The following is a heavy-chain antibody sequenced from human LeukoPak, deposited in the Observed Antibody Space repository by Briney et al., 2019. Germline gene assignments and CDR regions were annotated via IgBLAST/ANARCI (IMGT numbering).Heavy chain of an antibody. Sequence: PSETLSLTCTVSGGSISSSSYYWGWIRQPPGKGLEWIGSIYCSGSTYYNPSLKSRVTISVDTSKNQFSLKLSSVTAADTAVYYCARGNQLRHYWGQGTLVTVSS. CDR3: ARGNQLRHY. J-gene: IGHJ4*02. CDR2: IYCSGST. D-gene: IGHD2-2*01. CDR1: GGSISSSSYY. V-gene: IGHV4-39*01.